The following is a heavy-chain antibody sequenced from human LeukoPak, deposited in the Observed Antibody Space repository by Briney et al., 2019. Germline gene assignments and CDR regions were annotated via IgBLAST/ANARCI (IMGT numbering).Heavy chain of an antibody. CDR3: ARGGSRWFLYYFDY. D-gene: IGHD3-3*01. CDR1: GFTFSSYE. V-gene: IGHV3-48*03. Sequence: GGSLRLSSAASGFTFSSYEMNWVRQAPGKGLEWISYISSSVSTIYYADSVKGRFTISRDNAKNSLFLQMNSRRADDTAIYYCARGGSRWFLYYFDYWGQGPLVTVSS. J-gene: IGHJ4*02. CDR2: ISSSVSTI.